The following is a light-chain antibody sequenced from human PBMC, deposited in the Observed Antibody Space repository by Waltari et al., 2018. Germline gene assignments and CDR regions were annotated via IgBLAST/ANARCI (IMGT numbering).Light chain of an antibody. CDR1: QSLLRRNGYNC. V-gene: IGKV2-28*01. CDR2: LGS. J-gene: IGKJ1*01. CDR3: MQALQTPRT. Sequence: DIVMTQSPLSLPVTPGEPASISCRSSQSLLRRNGYNCLDWSLQKPGQSPQVLIYLGSNRASGVPDRFSGSGSGTDFTLKISRVEAEDVGDYYCMQALQTPRTFGQGTKVEIK.